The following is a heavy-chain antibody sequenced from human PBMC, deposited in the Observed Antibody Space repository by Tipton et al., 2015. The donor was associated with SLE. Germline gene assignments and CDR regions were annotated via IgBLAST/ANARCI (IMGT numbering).Heavy chain of an antibody. CDR1: GGSISSHY. Sequence: TLSLTCTVSGGSISSHYWSWIRQPPGKGLEWIGYIYYSGSTNYNPSLKSRVTISVNTSKNQFSLKLSSVTAADTAVYYCARAVGGNAFDIWGQGTMVTVSS. D-gene: IGHD1-26*01. CDR3: ARAVGGNAFDI. CDR2: IYYSGST. J-gene: IGHJ3*02. V-gene: IGHV4-59*08.